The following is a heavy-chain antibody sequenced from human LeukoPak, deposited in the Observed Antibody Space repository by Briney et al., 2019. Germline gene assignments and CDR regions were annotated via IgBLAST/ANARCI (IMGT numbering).Heavy chain of an antibody. Sequence: GGSLRLSCAASGFTFSSYAMSWVRQAPGKGLEWVSAISGSGDSTYYADSVKGRFTISRDNSKNTLYLQMNSLRAEDTAVYYCATGPVRGVISGWRPAHYYYYMDVWGKGTTVTISS. CDR1: GFTFSSYA. CDR2: ISGSGDST. D-gene: IGHD3-10*01. V-gene: IGHV3-23*01. CDR3: ATGPVRGVISGWRPAHYYYYMDV. J-gene: IGHJ6*03.